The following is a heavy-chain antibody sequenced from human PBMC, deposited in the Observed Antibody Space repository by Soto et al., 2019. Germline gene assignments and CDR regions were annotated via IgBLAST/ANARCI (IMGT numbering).Heavy chain of an antibody. Sequence: GESLKISCEASGYIFTNYWISWVRQMPGKDLEWMGKIDPSDSYSDYSPSFKGHVSLSVDKSITTAYLQWTSLKASDTAMYYCARLTNYYHYGLDVWGQGTSVTVSS. V-gene: IGHV5-10-1*01. J-gene: IGHJ6*02. CDR2: IDPSDSYS. CDR3: ARLTNYYHYGLDV. CDR1: GYIFTNYW.